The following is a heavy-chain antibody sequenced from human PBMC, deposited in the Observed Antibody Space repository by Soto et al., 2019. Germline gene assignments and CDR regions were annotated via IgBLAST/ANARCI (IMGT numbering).Heavy chain of an antibody. D-gene: IGHD6-19*01. J-gene: IGHJ3*02. Sequence: QVQLQESGPGLVKPSEPLSLTCTVSGGSISSYYWSWIRQPPGKGLEWIGYIYYSGSTNYNPSLKSRVTISVDTSKNQFSLKLSSVTAADTAVYYCAREAVATYDAFDIWGKGTMVTVSS. CDR2: IYYSGST. CDR3: AREAVATYDAFDI. CDR1: GGSISSYY. V-gene: IGHV4-59*01.